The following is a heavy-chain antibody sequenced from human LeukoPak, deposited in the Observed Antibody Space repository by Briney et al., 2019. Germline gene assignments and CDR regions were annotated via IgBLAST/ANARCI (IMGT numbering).Heavy chain of an antibody. CDR1: GYTFNTYY. Sequence: GASVNVSCKASGYTFNTYYMHWVRQAPGQGLEWMGTINPSGTSANYAQKFQGRVAMTRDTSTSTVYMELSSLTSEDTAVYYCAREMEQWLVQGLFDYCGQGTLVTVSS. D-gene: IGHD6-19*01. J-gene: IGHJ4*02. V-gene: IGHV1-46*02. CDR3: AREMEQWLVQGLFDY. CDR2: INPSGTSA.